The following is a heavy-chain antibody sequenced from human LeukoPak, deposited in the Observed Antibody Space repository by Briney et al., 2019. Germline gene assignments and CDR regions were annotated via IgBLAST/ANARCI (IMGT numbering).Heavy chain of an antibody. D-gene: IGHD1-26*01. CDR1: GFTFSSYG. V-gene: IGHV3-30*02. Sequence: PGGSLRLSCAASGFTFSSYGMHWVRQAPGKGLEWVAVIWYGGSNKYYADSVKGRFTISRDNSKNTLYLQMNSLRAEDTAVYYCAKDQGSSGPGWFDPWGQGTLVTVSS. CDR3: AKDQGSSGPGWFDP. CDR2: IWYGGSNK. J-gene: IGHJ5*02.